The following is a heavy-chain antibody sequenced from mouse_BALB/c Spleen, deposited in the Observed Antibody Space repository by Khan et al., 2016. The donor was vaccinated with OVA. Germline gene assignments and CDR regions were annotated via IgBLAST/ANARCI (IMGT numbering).Heavy chain of an antibody. CDR2: IWGGGGT. Sequence: QVQLKQSGPGLVAPSQSLSITCTVSGFSLSRYNIHWVRQPPGKGLEWLGMIWGGGGTDYNSTLKSRLSISKDNSKSQLFLKMNSLQTDDTAMYYCARAYYRYDGYDAMDYGGQGTAVTVSS. CDR1: GFSLSRYN. D-gene: IGHD2-14*01. CDR3: ARAYYRYDGYDAMDY. V-gene: IGHV2-6-4*01. J-gene: IGHJ4*01.